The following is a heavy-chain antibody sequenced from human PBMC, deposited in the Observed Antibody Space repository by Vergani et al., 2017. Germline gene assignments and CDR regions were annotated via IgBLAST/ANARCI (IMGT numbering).Heavy chain of an antibody. CDR2: ISSSSSYT. CDR3: ARDLEGATACWFDP. V-gene: IGHV3-11*05. CDR1: GFTFSDYY. Sequence: QVQLVESGGGLVKPGGSLRLSCAASGFTFSDYYMSWIRQAPGKGLEWVSYISSSSSYTNYADSVKGRFTISRDNAKNSLYLQMNSLRAEDTAVYYCARDLEGATACWFDPWGQGTLVTVSS. J-gene: IGHJ5*02. D-gene: IGHD1-26*01.